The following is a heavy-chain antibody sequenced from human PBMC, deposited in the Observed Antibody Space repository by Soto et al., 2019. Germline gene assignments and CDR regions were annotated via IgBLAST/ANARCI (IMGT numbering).Heavy chain of an antibody. CDR3: ARDRRPSIYSGLAV. CDR2: IDGSSATT. CDR1: GFTFSDYA. D-gene: IGHD2-2*01. V-gene: IGHV3-23*01. J-gene: IGHJ6*02. Sequence: LRLSCAASGFTFSDYAMSWVRQAPGKGLEWVSAIDGSSATTNYADSVKGRFTISRDNSKNTLFLHMSGLRAEDTAVYYCARDRRPSIYSGLAVWGQGTTVTVSS.